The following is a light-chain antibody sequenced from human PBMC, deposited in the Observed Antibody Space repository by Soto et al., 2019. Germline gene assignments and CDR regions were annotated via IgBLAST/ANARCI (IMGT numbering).Light chain of an antibody. CDR3: QQCYNWPQWT. CDR1: QSVGTF. CDR2: DAS. Sequence: EIVLTQSPATLSLSPVERATLSCRASQSVGTFFAWYQQKPGQAPRLLIYDASNRATGIPARFSGSGSGTDFTLTISSLEPEDFALYYCQQCYNWPQWTFGQGTKVDI. V-gene: IGKV3-11*01. J-gene: IGKJ1*01.